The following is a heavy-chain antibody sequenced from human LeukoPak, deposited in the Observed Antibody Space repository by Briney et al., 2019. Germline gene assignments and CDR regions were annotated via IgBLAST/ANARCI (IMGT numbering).Heavy chain of an antibody. CDR3: ARDGVPIRYCSGGSCSGNWFDP. J-gene: IGHJ5*02. D-gene: IGHD2-15*01. CDR2: ISSSSSYI. Sequence: GGSLTLSCAACGFTFSSYSMMWVRQAPGKGLEWVSSISSSSSYIYHADSVKGRFTISRDNAKNSLYLQMNSLRAEDTAVYYCARDGVPIRYCSGGSCSGNWFDPWGQGTLVTVSS. CDR1: GFTFSSYS. V-gene: IGHV3-21*01.